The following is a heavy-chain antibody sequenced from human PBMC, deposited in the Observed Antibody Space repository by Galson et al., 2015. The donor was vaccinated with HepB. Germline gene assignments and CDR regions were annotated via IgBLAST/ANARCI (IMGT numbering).Heavy chain of an antibody. CDR1: GFTFSYYA. V-gene: IGHV3-23*01. D-gene: IGHD6-19*01. CDR2: ITPSGDNT. CDR3: AKVFPEKTDGWYRQALYYFDS. Sequence: SLRLSCAASGFTFSYYAMSWVRQAPGKGLEWVSAITPSGDNTYPAASVKGRFTISRDNSQNTLFLQMNSLGADDTAIYFCAKVFPEKTDGWYRQALYYFDSWGQGTRVTVSS. J-gene: IGHJ4*02.